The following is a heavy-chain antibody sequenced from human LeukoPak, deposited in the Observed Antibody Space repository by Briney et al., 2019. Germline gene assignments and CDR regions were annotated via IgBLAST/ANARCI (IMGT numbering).Heavy chain of an antibody. CDR2: IYYSGST. V-gene: IGHV4-59*01. Sequence: PSETLSLTCTVSGGSISSYYWSWIRQPPGKGLEWIGYIYYSGSTNYNPSLKSRVTISVDTSKNQFPLKLSSVTAADTAVYYCARYYDYVWGSSNPFDYWGQGTLVTVSS. D-gene: IGHD3-16*01. J-gene: IGHJ4*02. CDR3: ARYYDYVWGSSNPFDY. CDR1: GGSISSYY.